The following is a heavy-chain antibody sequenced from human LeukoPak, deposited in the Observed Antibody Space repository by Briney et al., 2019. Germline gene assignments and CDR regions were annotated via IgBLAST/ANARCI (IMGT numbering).Heavy chain of an antibody. Sequence: GGPLRLSCAASGFTFSSYSMNWVRQAPGKGLEWVSSISSGSGYIYYADSVKGRFTISRDNAKNSLYLQMNSLRAEDTAVYYCAKDSLTVPRPYYFDYWGQGTLVAVSS. J-gene: IGHJ4*01. CDR1: GFTFSSYS. V-gene: IGHV3-21*04. CDR2: ISSGSGYI. D-gene: IGHD1-14*01. CDR3: AKDSLTVPRPYYFDY.